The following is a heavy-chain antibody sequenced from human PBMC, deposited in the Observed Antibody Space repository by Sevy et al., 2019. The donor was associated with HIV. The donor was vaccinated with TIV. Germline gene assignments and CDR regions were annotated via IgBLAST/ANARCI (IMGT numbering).Heavy chain of an antibody. CDR2: INTDGRTT. Sequence: GGSLRLSCAASGFTFSTYWMHWVRQAPGKGLVWVSRINTDGRTTTYADSVRGRFTISRDNAKITLYMEMNSLRAEDTAVYYCASDQSGSRDYWGQGTLVTVSS. CDR3: ASDQSGSRDY. CDR1: GFTFSTYW. J-gene: IGHJ4*02. V-gene: IGHV3-74*01. D-gene: IGHD1-26*01.